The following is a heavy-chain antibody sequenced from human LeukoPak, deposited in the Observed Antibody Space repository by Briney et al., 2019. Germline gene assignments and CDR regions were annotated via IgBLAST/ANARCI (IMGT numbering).Heavy chain of an antibody. CDR2: IYYSGST. J-gene: IGHJ4*02. CDR1: GGSLSSGDYY. D-gene: IGHD4-17*01. CDR3: ARGVTTASFDS. V-gene: IGHV4-30-4*08. Sequence: PSQTLSLTCTVSGGSLSSGDYYWTWIRQPPWKGLEWIGYIYYSGSTYYNPSLKNRITMSVDTSKNQFSLKLFSVTAADTAVYYCARGVTTASFDSWGQGTLVTVSS.